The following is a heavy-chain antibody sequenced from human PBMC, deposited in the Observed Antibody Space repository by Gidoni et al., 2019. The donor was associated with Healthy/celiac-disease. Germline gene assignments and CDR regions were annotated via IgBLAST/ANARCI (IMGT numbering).Heavy chain of an antibody. CDR3: SSHYDFWSGYYRNWFDP. Sequence: EVQLLESGGGLVQPGGSLRPSCAASVFPFRSYAMSWVRHAPGKGLVWVSASIGSGGSTYYAVSVKGRFTISRDNSNNTLYLQMNSLRAEDTAVYYCSSHYDFWSGYYRNWFDPWGQGTLVTVSS. CDR1: VFPFRSYA. V-gene: IGHV3-23*01. D-gene: IGHD3-3*01. J-gene: IGHJ5*02. CDR2: SIGSGGST.